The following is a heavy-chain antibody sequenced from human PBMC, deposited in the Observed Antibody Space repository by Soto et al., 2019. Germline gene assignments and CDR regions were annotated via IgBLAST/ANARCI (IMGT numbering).Heavy chain of an antibody. J-gene: IGHJ6*02. Sequence: HPWGSLRLSCAASGFTFSSHWMYWVRQDPGKGLVCISRIKSDGSSSSYADSVKGRFTVSRDNDKNMLYLQMDSLRAEDTAVYYCARTVSYYYYGMDVWGQGTTVTVSS. D-gene: IGHD3-10*01. V-gene: IGHV3-74*01. CDR2: IKSDGSSS. CDR1: GFTFSSHW. CDR3: ARTVSYYYYGMDV.